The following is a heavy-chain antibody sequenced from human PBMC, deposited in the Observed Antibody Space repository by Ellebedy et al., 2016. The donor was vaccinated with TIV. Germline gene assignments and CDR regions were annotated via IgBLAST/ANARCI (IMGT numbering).Heavy chain of an antibody. J-gene: IGHJ3*02. CDR2: IHYSGSP. V-gene: IGHV4-59*01. CDR1: GGSISSYY. CDR3: ARRRQQPVPEDGMNDTFDI. Sequence: MPSETLSLTCTVSGGSISSYYWSWIRQPPGRGLEWIGYIHYSGSPTYNPSLRSRVTISVDTSKNQFSLKLNSVTDADTDVYYCARRRQQPVPEDGMNDTFDIWGQGTMVTVSS. D-gene: IGHD6-13*01.